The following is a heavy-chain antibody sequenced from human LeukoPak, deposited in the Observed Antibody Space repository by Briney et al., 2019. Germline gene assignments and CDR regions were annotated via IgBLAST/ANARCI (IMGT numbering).Heavy chain of an antibody. V-gene: IGHV3-9*01. CDR3: ARASYYYDTTGLGAVDI. D-gene: IGHD3-22*01. CDR1: GFTFNDHA. Sequence: GGSLRLSCAASGFTFNDHAMYWVRQAPGKGLEWVSGINWNSDNIGYADSVKGRFTISRDDAKKSLFLQMNSLRTEDAALYYCARASYYYDTTGLGAVDIWGQGTMVTVSS. J-gene: IGHJ3*02. CDR2: INWNSDNI.